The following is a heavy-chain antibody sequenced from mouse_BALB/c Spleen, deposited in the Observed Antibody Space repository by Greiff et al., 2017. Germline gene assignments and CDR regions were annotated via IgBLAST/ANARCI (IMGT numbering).Heavy chain of an antibody. CDR2: ISSGGST. Sequence: EVHLVESGGGLVKPGGSLKLSCAASGFTFSSYAMSWVRQTPEKRLEWVASISSGGSTYYPDSVKGRFTISRDNARNILYRQMSSLRSEETSVYYCARGDGSSYSYAMDYWGQGTSVTVSS. CDR3: ARGDGSSYSYAMDY. J-gene: IGHJ4*01. V-gene: IGHV5-6-5*01. CDR1: GFTFSSYA. D-gene: IGHD1-1*01.